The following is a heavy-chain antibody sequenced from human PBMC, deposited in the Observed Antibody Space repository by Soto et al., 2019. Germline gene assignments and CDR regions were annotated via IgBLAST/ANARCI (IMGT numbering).Heavy chain of an antibody. J-gene: IGHJ6*02. V-gene: IGHV3-30-3*01. CDR1: GFTFSSYA. CDR2: ISYDGSHK. CDR3: XXXXXXXXXXXXXXXDV. Sequence: QEQLVESGGGVVQPGGSLRLSCTASGFTFSSYAXXXXXXXXXXXXXXXXVISYDGSHKYYADAVKGRFTISRDNSKXXXXXXXXXXXXXXXXXXXXXXXXXXXXXXXXXXXDVWGQGTTVTVSS.